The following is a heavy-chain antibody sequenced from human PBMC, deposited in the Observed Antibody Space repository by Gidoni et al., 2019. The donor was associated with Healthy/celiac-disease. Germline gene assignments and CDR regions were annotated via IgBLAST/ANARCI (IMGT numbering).Heavy chain of an antibody. V-gene: IGHV4-59*01. CDR1: GGPISSYY. CDR3: ARDVAARPDYYGMDV. J-gene: IGHJ6*02. D-gene: IGHD6-6*01. CDR2: IYYSGST. Sequence: QVQLQESGPGLVKPSETLSLTCTVPGGPISSYYWSWIRQPPGKGLEWIGYIYYSGSTNYNPSLKSRVTISVDTSKNQFSLKLSSVTAADTAVYYCARDVAARPDYYGMDVWGQGTTVTVSS.